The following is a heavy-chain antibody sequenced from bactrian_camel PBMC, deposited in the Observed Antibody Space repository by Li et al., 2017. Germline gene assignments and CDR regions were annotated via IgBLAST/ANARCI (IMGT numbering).Heavy chain of an antibody. J-gene: IGHJ4*01. V-gene: IGHV3S1*01. Sequence: HVQLVESGGGSVQTGGSLRLSCLASGYTYSSRCIGWFRQAPGKEREGVSSISSGGGSAYYAVDVSGRFIISRDNAKNTLYLQLNSLKTEDTAMYWCTKGFVDDAGQGTQVTVS. CDR1: GYTYSSRC. CDR2: ISSGGGSA.